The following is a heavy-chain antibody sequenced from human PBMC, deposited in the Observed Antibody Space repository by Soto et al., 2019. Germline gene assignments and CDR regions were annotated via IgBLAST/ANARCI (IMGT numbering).Heavy chain of an antibody. D-gene: IGHD3-9*01. CDR2: IIPIFGTA. CDR3: ARVGRYFSTKNWFDP. J-gene: IGHJ5*02. V-gene: IGHV1-69*12. CDR1: GGTFSSYA. Sequence: QVQLVQSGAEVKKPGSSVKVSCKASGGTFSSYATSWVRQAPGQGLEWMGGIIPIFGTANYAQKFQGRVTITADESTSTAYMELSSVRSEDTAVYYCARVGRYFSTKNWFDPWGQGTLVTVSS.